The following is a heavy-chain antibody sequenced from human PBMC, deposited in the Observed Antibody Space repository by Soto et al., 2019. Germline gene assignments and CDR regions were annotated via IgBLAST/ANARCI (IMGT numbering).Heavy chain of an antibody. Sequence: RLSFAASGFSLSNSNMNWVRQAPGMGLEWVSYISSSGTDMYYADSVKGRFTISRDNAKNSLFLQMNSLRDEDTAVYYCARGPIRGDGYSFDHWGQGTPVTLSS. CDR1: GFSLSNSN. J-gene: IGHJ4*02. V-gene: IGHV3-48*02. CDR2: ISSSGTDM. CDR3: ARGPIRGDGYSFDH. D-gene: IGHD3-3*01.